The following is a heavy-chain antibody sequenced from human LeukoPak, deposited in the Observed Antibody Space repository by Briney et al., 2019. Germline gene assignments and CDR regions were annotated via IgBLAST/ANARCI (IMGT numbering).Heavy chain of an antibody. D-gene: IGHD5-12*01. J-gene: IGHJ3*02. CDR3: AKKWRAFDI. V-gene: IGHV3-23*01. CDR1: GFTFSSYA. CDR2: ISGTGIGT. Sequence: PGGSLRLSCAASGFTFSSYAMSWVRQAPGKGLEWVSGISGTGIGTYYADSVKGRFTISRDNSKNTLYLQMNSLRAEDTAIYYCAKKWRAFDIWGQGTMVTVSS.